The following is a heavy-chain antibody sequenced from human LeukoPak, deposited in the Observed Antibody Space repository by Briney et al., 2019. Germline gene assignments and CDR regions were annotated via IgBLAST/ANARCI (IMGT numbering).Heavy chain of an antibody. Sequence: SETLSLTCTVSGGSISSSSYYWGWLRHPPGKGLEGFGRIYYSGSTYYNPSLKSRVTISVDTSKNQFSLKLSSVTAADTAVYYCARVPVAYCGGDCSSDYWGQGTLVTVSS. CDR3: ARVPVAYCGGDCSSDY. CDR1: GGSISSSSYY. J-gene: IGHJ4*02. D-gene: IGHD2-21*02. CDR2: IYYSGST. V-gene: IGHV4-39*01.